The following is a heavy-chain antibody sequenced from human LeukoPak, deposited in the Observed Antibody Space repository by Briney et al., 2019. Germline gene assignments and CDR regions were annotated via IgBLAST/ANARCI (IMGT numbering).Heavy chain of an antibody. D-gene: IGHD3-9*01. CDR2: ISPKSVRG. V-gene: IGHV1-18*04. J-gene: IGHJ5*02. Sequence: ASVKVSCTASGYTFSNYAISWVRQAPGQGLEWMGWISPKSVRGSYANNFQGRVTMTTDTSTSTVYMEVTSLTSDDTAVYYCARDVVTDYYWWFDPWGQGTLVTVSS. CDR3: ARDVVTDYYWWFDP. CDR1: GYTFSNYA.